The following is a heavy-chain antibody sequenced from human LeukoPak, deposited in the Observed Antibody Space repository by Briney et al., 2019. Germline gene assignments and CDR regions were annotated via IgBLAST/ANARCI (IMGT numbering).Heavy chain of an antibody. J-gene: IGHJ4*02. CDR3: AKGLVGATRGDYFDY. Sequence: GGSLRLSCAASGFTFSSYSMHWVRQAPGKGLEWVTVISYDGTNKYYADSVKGRFAISRDNSKSTVYLHMNTLRPEDTAVYYCAKGLVGATRGDYFDYWGQGTLVTVSS. CDR1: GFTFSSYS. V-gene: IGHV3-30*18. CDR2: ISYDGTNK. D-gene: IGHD1-26*01.